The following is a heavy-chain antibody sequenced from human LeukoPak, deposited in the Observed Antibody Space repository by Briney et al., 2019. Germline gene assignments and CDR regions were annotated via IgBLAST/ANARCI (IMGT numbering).Heavy chain of an antibody. V-gene: IGHV1-2*02. Sequence: ASVKVSCKASGYTFTGYYMHWVRQAPGQGLEWMGWISPTSGGTNYAQKFQGRVTITRNTSISTAYMELSSLRSEDTAVYYCARVRGYSGYDPFDYWGQGTLVTVSS. CDR1: GYTFTGYY. CDR3: ARVRGYSGYDPFDY. J-gene: IGHJ4*02. D-gene: IGHD5-12*01. CDR2: ISPTSGGT.